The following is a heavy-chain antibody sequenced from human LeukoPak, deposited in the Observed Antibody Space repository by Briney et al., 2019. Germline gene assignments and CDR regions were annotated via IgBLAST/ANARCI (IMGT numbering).Heavy chain of an antibody. D-gene: IGHD3-16*01. Sequence: PGGSLRLSCAASGFTFSSYWMSWVRQAPGKGLEWVANIKQDGSEKYYVDSVKGRFTISRDNSKNTLYLQMNSLRAEDTAVYYCARSDVSLSYFDPWGQGTLVTVSS. CDR1: GFTFSSYW. CDR2: IKQDGSEK. V-gene: IGHV3-7*03. J-gene: IGHJ5*02. CDR3: ARSDVSLSYFDP.